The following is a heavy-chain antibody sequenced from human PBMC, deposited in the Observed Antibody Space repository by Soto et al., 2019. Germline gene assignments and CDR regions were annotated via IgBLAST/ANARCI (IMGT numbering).Heavy chain of an antibody. V-gene: IGHV4-34*01. Sequence: SEILSLTSTVYGGYFRCYYLSWIRQPPGKGLEWIGEINHSGSTNYNPSLKSRVTISVDTSKNQFSLKLSSVTAADTAVYYCARAVATITGYYYYGMDVWGQGTTVTVSS. J-gene: IGHJ6*02. CDR1: GGYFRCYY. CDR3: ARAVATITGYYYYGMDV. CDR2: INHSGST. D-gene: IGHD5-12*01.